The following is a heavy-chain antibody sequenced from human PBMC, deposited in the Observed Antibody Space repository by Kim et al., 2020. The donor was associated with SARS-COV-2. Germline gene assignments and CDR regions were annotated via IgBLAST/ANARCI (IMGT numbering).Heavy chain of an antibody. V-gene: IGHV4-31*03. J-gene: IGHJ3*02. D-gene: IGHD6-6*01. CDR1: GGSISSGGYY. CDR2: IYYSGST. CDR3: ARDGYGIAARHFAFDI. Sequence: SETLSLTCTVSGGSISSGGYYWSWIRQHPGKGLEWIGYIYYSGSTYYNPSLKSRVTISVDTSKNQFSLKLSSVTAADTAVYYCARDGYGIAARHFAFDIWGQGTMVTVSS.